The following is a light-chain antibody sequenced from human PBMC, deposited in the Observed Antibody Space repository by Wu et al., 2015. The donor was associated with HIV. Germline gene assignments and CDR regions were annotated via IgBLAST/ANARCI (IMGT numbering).Light chain of an antibody. V-gene: IGKV3-20*01. CDR3: QHYGSSQWT. CDR1: QSISSGY. Sequence: EIVLTQSPGTLSLSPGEGVTLSCRASQSISSGYLAWYQHKPGQSPRLLIYGASSRATGIPDRFSGSGSGADFTLTITRLEPEDFAVYYCQHYGSSQWTFGQGTKVEIK. J-gene: IGKJ1*01. CDR2: GAS.